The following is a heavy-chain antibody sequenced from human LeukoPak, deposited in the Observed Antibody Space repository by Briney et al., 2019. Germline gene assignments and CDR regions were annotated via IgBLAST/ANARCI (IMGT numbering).Heavy chain of an antibody. J-gene: IGHJ5*02. CDR1: GYTFTSYY. CDR2: INPSGGST. D-gene: IGHD3-10*01. CDR3: ARDNSVGDIAWWFDP. V-gene: IGHV1-46*01. Sequence: ASVKVSCKASGYTFTSYYMQWVRQAPGQGLEWMGIINPSGGSTSYAQKFQGRVTMTRDMSTSTVYMELSGLRSEDTAVYYCARDNSVGDIAWWFDPWGQGTLVTVSS.